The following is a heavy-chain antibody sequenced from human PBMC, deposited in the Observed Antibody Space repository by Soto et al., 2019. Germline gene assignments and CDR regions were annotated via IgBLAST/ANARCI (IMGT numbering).Heavy chain of an antibody. CDR1: GGSISSYY. J-gene: IGHJ5*02. CDR3: ARVPNDHYDFWSGYYTQWWFDP. V-gene: IGHV4-59*01. CDR2: IYYSGST. D-gene: IGHD3-3*01. Sequence: SETLSLTCTVSGGSISSYYWSWIRQPPGKGLEWIGYIYYSGSTNYNPSLKSRVTISVDTSKNQFSLKLSSVTAADTAVYYCARVPNDHYDFWSGYYTQWWFDPWGQGTLVTV.